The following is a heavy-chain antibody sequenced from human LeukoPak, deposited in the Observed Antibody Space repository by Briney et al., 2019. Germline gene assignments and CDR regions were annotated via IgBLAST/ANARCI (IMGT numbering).Heavy chain of an antibody. CDR3: AKDRSGIILVRGVISPIDY. J-gene: IGHJ4*02. V-gene: IGHV3-23*01. CDR1: RFTFSSYA. CDR2: ISGSGGST. D-gene: IGHD3-10*01. Sequence: QTGGSLRLSCAASRFTFSSYAMSWVRQAPGKGLEWVSGISGSGGSTYYVDSVKGRFTISRDNSKNTLYLQMNSLRAEDTAVYYCAKDRSGIILVRGVISPIDYWGQGTLVTVSP.